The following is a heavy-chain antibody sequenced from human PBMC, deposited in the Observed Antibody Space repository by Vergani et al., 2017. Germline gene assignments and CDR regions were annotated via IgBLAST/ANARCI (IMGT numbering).Heavy chain of an antibody. D-gene: IGHD3-16*01. Sequence: QVQLVQSGAEVKKPGSSVKVSCKASGGTFSSYAISWVRQAPGQGLEWMGGIIPIFGTANYAQKFQGRVTITADESTSTAYMELSSVRSEDTAVYYCATGALYRGTDYCYYYMDVWGKGTTVTVSS. V-gene: IGHV1-69*01. J-gene: IGHJ6*03. CDR3: ATGALYRGTDYCYYYMDV. CDR1: GGTFSSYA. CDR2: IIPIFGTA.